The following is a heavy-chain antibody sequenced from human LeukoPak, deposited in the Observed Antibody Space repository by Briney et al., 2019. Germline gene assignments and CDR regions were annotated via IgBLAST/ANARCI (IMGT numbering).Heavy chain of an antibody. D-gene: IGHD3-10*01. J-gene: IGHJ4*02. CDR1: GGSSSGYY. V-gene: IGHV4-34*01. Sequence: SETLSLTCAVYGGSSSGYYWSWIRQPPGKGLECSGEINHSGSTNYNPSLQSRVNISVDTSKNQFSLKLSSVTAADTAVYYCARGRSYYGSGDTFDYWGQGTLVTVSS. CDR3: ARGRSYYGSGDTFDY. CDR2: INHSGST.